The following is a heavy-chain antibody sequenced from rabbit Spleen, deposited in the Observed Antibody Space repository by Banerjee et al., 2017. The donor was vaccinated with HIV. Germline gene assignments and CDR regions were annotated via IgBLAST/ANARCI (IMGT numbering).Heavy chain of an antibody. Sequence: QEQLVESGGGLVQPEGSLTLTCTASGFSFSGDSYMCWVRQAPGKGLEWIVCIDTGSSGFTYFANWAKGRFTISKTSSTTVTLQMTSLTAADTATYFCARDTSSSFSSYGMDLWGQGTLVTVS. CDR2: IDTGSSGFT. CDR1: GFSFSGDSY. CDR3: ARDTSSSFSSYGMDL. J-gene: IGHJ6*01. V-gene: IGHV1S45*01. D-gene: IGHD1-1*01.